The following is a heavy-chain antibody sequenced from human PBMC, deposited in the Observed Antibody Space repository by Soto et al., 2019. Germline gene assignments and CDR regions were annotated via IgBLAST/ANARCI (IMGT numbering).Heavy chain of an antibody. V-gene: IGHV4-39*01. CDR1: GGSISSSSYY. J-gene: IGHJ4*02. CDR2: IYYIGST. D-gene: IGHD3-10*01. Sequence: PSETLSLTCTVSGGSISSSSYYWGWIRQPPGKGLEWIGSIYYIGSTYYNPSLKSRVTISVDTSKNQFSLKLSSVTAADTAVYYCARATMVRGVLWGQGTLGTVSS. CDR3: ARATMVRGVL.